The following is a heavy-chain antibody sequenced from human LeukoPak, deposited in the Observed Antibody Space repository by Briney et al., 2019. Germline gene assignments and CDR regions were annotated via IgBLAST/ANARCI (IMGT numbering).Heavy chain of an antibody. Sequence: PGGSLRLSCAASGFTFSSYAMHWVRQAPGKGLEYVSAISSNGGSTYYANSVKGRFTISRDNSKDTLYLQMGSLRAEDMAVYYCARLLAYNSGGEAFDHWGQGTLVTVSS. J-gene: IGHJ4*02. CDR2: ISSNGGST. CDR1: GFTFSSYA. V-gene: IGHV3-64*01. CDR3: ARLLAYNSGGEAFDH. D-gene: IGHD1-20*01.